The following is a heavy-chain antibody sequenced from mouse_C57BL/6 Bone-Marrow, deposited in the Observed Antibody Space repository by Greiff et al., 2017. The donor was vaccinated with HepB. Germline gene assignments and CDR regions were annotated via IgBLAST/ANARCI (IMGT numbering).Heavy chain of an antibody. V-gene: IGHV1-72*01. CDR1: GYTFTSYW. Sequence: QVQLKQPGAELVKPGASVKLSCKASGYTFTSYWMHWVKQRPGRGLEWMGRIDPNSGGTKYNEKFKSKATLTVDKPSSTAYMQLSSLTSEDSAVYYCARGDYDWYFDVWGTGTTVTVSS. D-gene: IGHD2-4*01. CDR2: IDPNSGGT. CDR3: ARGDYDWYFDV. J-gene: IGHJ1*03.